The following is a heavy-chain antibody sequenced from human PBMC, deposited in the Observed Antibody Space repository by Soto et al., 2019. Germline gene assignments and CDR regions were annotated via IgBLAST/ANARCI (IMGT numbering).Heavy chain of an antibody. D-gene: IGHD5-18*01. V-gene: IGHV3-23*01. CDR3: AKGGNTAMTSPYYYYYYGMDV. CDR1: GFTFSSYA. CDR2: ISGSGGST. J-gene: IGHJ6*02. Sequence: EVQLLESGGGLVQPGGSLRLSCAASGFTFSSYAMSWVRQAPGKGLEWVSAISGSGGSTYYADSVKGRFTISRDNSKNTLYLQMNSLRAEDTAVYYCAKGGNTAMTSPYYYYYYGMDVWGQGTTVTVSS.